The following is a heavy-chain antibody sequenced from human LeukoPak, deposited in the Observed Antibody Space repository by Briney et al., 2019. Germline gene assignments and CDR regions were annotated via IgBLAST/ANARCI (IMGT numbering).Heavy chain of an antibody. CDR3: ARSKDFPFFDA. J-gene: IGHJ4*02. CDR1: RDTFSSYA. V-gene: IGHV1-3*01. Sequence: ASVKVSCKASRDTFSSYAIYWVRQAPGQRLEWMAWIIAANGKTKYSRKFQGRVSITTDTFARTAYMELRSLGSEDTAIYYCARSKDFPFFDAWGQGTLVTVSS. CDR2: IIAANGKT. D-gene: IGHD5/OR15-5a*01.